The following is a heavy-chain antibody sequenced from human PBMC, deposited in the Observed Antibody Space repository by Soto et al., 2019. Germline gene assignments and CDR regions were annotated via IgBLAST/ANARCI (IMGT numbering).Heavy chain of an antibody. V-gene: IGHV3-30*03. Sequence: GSLRLSCAASRFTFSNYGMHWVRQTPGKGLEWVAVISYDGSNKYYADSVKGRFTISRDNAKNTLYLQMNSLRAEDTAVYYCAREMAALNYFDYWGQGTLVTVSS. CDR1: RFTFSNYG. J-gene: IGHJ4*02. CDR2: ISYDGSNK. D-gene: IGHD2-15*01. CDR3: AREMAALNYFDY.